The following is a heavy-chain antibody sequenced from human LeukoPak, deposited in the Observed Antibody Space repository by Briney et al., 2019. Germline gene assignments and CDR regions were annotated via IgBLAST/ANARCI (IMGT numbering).Heavy chain of an antibody. V-gene: IGHV3-48*03. CDR2: ISSSGTTI. Sequence: PGGSLRLSCEASGFTFSSYEMNWVRQAPGKGLEWVSYISSSGTTICYADSVKGRFTIPRDNAKNSLYLQMNSLRAEDTAVYYCARVDYGSGSYYPNWFDPWGQGTLVTVSS. D-gene: IGHD3-10*01. CDR3: ARVDYGSGSYYPNWFDP. CDR1: GFTFSSYE. J-gene: IGHJ5*02.